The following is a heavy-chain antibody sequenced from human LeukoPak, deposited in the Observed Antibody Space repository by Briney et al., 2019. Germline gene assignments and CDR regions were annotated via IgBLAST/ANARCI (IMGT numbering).Heavy chain of an antibody. Sequence: GGSLRLSCAASGFKLSRNGMHWVRQAPGKGLEWVAFIRYDATKKFYGDSVRGRFTISRDDSKNTHYLQMNNLRHEDTAVYFCARDFDDVNGEYYYIPDFWGQGVLVTVSS. J-gene: IGHJ4*02. CDR1: GFKLSRNG. D-gene: IGHD2-8*01. V-gene: IGHV3-30*02. CDR3: ARDFDDVNGEYYYIPDF. CDR2: IRYDATKK.